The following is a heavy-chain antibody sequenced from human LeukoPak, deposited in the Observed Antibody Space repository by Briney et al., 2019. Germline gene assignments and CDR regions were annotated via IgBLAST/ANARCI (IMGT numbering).Heavy chain of an antibody. CDR3: ARDNSVRDEAWWFNP. D-gene: IGHD5-24*01. V-gene: IGHV1-69*13. CDR1: GGTFSGYA. Sequence: GASVKVSCKASGGTFSGYAISWVRQAPGQGLEWMGGIIPIFGTANYAQKFQGRVTITADESTSTAYLELSSLRSEDTAVYYCARDNSVRDEAWWFNPWGQGTLVTVSS. J-gene: IGHJ5*02. CDR2: IIPIFGTA.